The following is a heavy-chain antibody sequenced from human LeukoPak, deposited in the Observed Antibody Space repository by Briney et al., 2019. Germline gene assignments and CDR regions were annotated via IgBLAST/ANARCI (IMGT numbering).Heavy chain of an antibody. CDR3: AKAVDYYDSSAYYQIDY. Sequence: PGGSLRLSCAASGFTFSSFGMHWVRQAPGKGLEWVAFIRYDGSTKYYADSVKGRFTISRDNSKNTLYLQMNSLRAEDTALYYCAKAVDYYDSSAYYQIDYWGQGTLVTVSS. CDR1: GFTFSSFG. V-gene: IGHV3-30*02. J-gene: IGHJ4*02. CDR2: IRYDGSTK. D-gene: IGHD3-22*01.